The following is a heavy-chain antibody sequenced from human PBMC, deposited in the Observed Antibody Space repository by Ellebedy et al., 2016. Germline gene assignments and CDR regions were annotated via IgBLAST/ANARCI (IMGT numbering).Heavy chain of an antibody. D-gene: IGHD2-21*02. CDR3: AKDVDAVVVTAMPDY. Sequence: SLKISXAASGFTFDDYAMHCVRPAAGKGLEWVSGISWNSGNIDYADSVKGRFSISRDNAKNSLYLQMNSLRGEDTAFYYCAKDVDAVVVTAMPDYWGQGTLVTVSS. V-gene: IGHV3-9*01. CDR1: GFTFDDYA. J-gene: IGHJ4*02. CDR2: ISWNSGNI.